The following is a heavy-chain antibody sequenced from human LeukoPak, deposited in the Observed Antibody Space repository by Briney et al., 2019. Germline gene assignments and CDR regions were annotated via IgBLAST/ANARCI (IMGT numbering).Heavy chain of an antibody. V-gene: IGHV3-9*01. CDR2: ISWNSGSI. CDR3: AKASGSGTYGNWFDP. D-gene: IGHD3-10*01. CDR1: GFTFDDYA. Sequence: GGSLRLSCAASGFTFDDYAMHWVRQAPGKGLEWVSGISWNSGSIGYADSVKGRFTISRDNAKNSLYLQMNSLRAEDTALYYCAKASGSGTYGNWFDPWGQGTLVTVSS. J-gene: IGHJ5*02.